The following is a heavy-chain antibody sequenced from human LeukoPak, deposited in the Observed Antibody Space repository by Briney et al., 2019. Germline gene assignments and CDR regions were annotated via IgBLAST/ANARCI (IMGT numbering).Heavy chain of an antibody. CDR2: IKSKTDGGTT. J-gene: IGHJ4*02. CDR1: GFTFTNAW. CDR3: TTESGYYSTPYFFDY. D-gene: IGHD3-22*01. Sequence: PGGSLRLSCAASGFTFTNAWMSWVRQAPGKGLEWVGRIKSKTDGGTTDYAAPVKGRFTISRDDSKNTLYLQMNSLKTEDTAVYYCTTESGYYSTPYFFDYWGQGTLVTASS. V-gene: IGHV3-15*01.